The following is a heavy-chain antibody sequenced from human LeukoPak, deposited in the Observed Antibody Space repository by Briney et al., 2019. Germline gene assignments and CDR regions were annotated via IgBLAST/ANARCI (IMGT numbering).Heavy chain of an antibody. J-gene: IGHJ4*02. Sequence: GGSLRLSCAASGFTFSTYAMSWVRQAPGKGLEWVSGISDSGGSTNYADAVKGRSTISRDTSKNTLYLQMNSLRAEDTAVYYCAKYSSGWYDSFDYWGQGTLVTVSS. CDR3: AKYSSGWYDSFDY. D-gene: IGHD6-19*01. CDR1: GFTFSTYA. CDR2: ISDSGGST. V-gene: IGHV3-23*01.